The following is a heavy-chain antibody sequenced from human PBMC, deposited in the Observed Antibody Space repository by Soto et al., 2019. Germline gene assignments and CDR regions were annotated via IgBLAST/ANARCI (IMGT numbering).Heavy chain of an antibody. Sequence: GGSLRLSCAASGFTFSSYWMSWVRQAPGKGLEWVANIKQDGSEKYYVESVKGRFTISRDNAKNSLFLQMNSLRAEDTAVYYCARNGDSSDYRGWFDPWGQGTLVTVSS. J-gene: IGHJ5*02. CDR3: ARNGDSSDYRGWFDP. D-gene: IGHD3-22*01. V-gene: IGHV3-7*03. CDR1: GFTFSSYW. CDR2: IKQDGSEK.